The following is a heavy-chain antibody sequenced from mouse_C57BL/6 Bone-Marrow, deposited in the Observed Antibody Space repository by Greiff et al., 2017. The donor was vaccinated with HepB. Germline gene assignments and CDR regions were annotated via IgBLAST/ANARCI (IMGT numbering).Heavy chain of an antibody. CDR1: GFNIKDDY. CDR2: IDPENGDT. D-gene: IGHD2-4*01. CDR3: TFYYDYDAGAMDY. Sequence: VQLQQSGAELVRPGASVKLSCTASGFNIKDDYMHWVKQRPEQGLEWIGWIDPENGDTEYASKFQGKATITADTSSNTAYLQLSSLASEDTAVYYCTFYYDYDAGAMDYWGQGTSVTVSS. J-gene: IGHJ4*01. V-gene: IGHV14-4*01.